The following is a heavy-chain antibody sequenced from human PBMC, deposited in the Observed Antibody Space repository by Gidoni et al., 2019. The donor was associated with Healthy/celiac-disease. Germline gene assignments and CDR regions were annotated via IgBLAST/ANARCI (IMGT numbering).Heavy chain of an antibody. J-gene: IGHJ6*04. V-gene: IGHV5-10-1*03. Sequence: EVQLVQSGAEVKKPGESLRISCKGSGYSFTSYWISWVRQMPGKGLEWMGRIDPSDSYTNYSPSFQGHVTISADKSISTAYLQWSSQKASDTAMYYCARLGCSSTSCYYYYGMDVWGKGTTVTVSS. D-gene: IGHD2-2*01. CDR3: ARLGCSSTSCYYYYGMDV. CDR1: GYSFTSYW. CDR2: IDPSDSYT.